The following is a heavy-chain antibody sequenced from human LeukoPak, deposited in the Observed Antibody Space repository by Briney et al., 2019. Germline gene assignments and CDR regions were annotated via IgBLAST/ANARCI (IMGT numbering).Heavy chain of an antibody. V-gene: IGHV4-61*05. D-gene: IGHD3-10*01. Sequence: PSETLSLTCTVSGGSISSSSYYWGWIRQPPGKGLEWIGYIYYSGSTNYNPSLKSRVTISVDTSKNQFSLKLSSVTAADTAVYYCARKSIGSGSYYNNPDDAFDIWGQGTMVTVSS. J-gene: IGHJ3*02. CDR2: IYYSGST. CDR3: ARKSIGSGSYYNNPDDAFDI. CDR1: GGSISSSSYY.